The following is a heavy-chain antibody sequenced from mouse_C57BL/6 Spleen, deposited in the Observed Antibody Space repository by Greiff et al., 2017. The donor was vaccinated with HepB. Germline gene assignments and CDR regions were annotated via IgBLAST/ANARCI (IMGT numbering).Heavy chain of an antibody. CDR2: IDPSDSYT. J-gene: IGHJ2*01. D-gene: IGHD3-2*02. V-gene: IGHV1-59*01. CDR1: GYTFTSYW. CDR3: ARGMAGGYTFDS. Sequence: QVQLQQPGAELVRPGTSVKLSCKASGYTFTSYWMHWVKQRPGQGLEWIGVIDPSDSYTNYNQKFKGKATLTVDTSSSTAYMQLSSLTSEDSAVSYCARGMAGGYTFDSWGQGTTLSVSS.